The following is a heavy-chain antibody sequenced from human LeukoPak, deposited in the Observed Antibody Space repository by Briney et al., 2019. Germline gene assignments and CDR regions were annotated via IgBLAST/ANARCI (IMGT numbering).Heavy chain of an antibody. CDR2: ISGSGGGT. D-gene: IGHD5-18*01. J-gene: IGHJ4*02. Sequence: GGSLRLSCEASGVTFSSYVMSWVRQAPGKGPEWVSGISGSGGGTYYADSVKGRFAISRDNSKNTLYLQMNSLRAEDTAVYYCAKAGQLWLPSDFDYWGQGTLVTVSS. V-gene: IGHV3-23*01. CDR1: GVTFSSYV. CDR3: AKAGQLWLPSDFDY.